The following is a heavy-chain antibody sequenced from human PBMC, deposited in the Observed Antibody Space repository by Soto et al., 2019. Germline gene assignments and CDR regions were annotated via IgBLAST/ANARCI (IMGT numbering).Heavy chain of an antibody. CDR1: GYSFTNYC. V-gene: IGHV5-51*01. J-gene: IGHJ4*02. CDR3: ARHATYYDILSGYYFDY. CDR2: INPGDSET. D-gene: IGHD3-9*01. Sequence: GESLKISCNGSGYSFTNYCIALVLQMPGKGLEWMAIINPGDSETKYSPSFQGQVTISADKSINTAYLQWSSLKASDTAMYYCARHATYYDILSGYYFDYWGQGTQVTVSS.